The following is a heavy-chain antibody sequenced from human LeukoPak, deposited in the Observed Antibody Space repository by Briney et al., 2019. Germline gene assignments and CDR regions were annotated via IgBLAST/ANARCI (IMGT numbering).Heavy chain of an antibody. CDR1: GDSFTSVTDY. CDR2: IYHSGIT. V-gene: IGHV4-39*02. CDR3: ARERGYGDYFRGVDAFDI. D-gene: IGHD4-17*01. Sequence: SETLSLTCTVSGDSFTSVTDYWGWIRQPPGKGLEWIGSIYHSGITYYNPSLKSRVTISVDTSKTQFSLKLSSVTAADTAVYYCARERGYGDYFRGVDAFDIWGQGTMVTVSS. J-gene: IGHJ3*02.